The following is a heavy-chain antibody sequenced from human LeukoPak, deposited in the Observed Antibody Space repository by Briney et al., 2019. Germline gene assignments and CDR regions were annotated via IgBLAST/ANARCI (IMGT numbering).Heavy chain of an antibody. Sequence: GGSLRLSCTASGFTFDGYAMHWVRQVPGKGLEGVSGINWNGGSMAYADSVKGRFTISRDNSKNTLYLQMNSLRAEDTAVYYCAKAYYYDSSGYHLDAFDIWGQGTMVTVSS. CDR1: GFTFDGYA. D-gene: IGHD3-22*01. V-gene: IGHV3-9*01. J-gene: IGHJ3*02. CDR2: INWNGGSM. CDR3: AKAYYYDSSGYHLDAFDI.